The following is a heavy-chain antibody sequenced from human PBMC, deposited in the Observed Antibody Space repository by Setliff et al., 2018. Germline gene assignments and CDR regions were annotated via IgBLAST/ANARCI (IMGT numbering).Heavy chain of an antibody. CDR1: GGSVSSSSYY. CDR2: IYASGRT. V-gene: IGHV4-61*02. CDR3: ARVRNDYPYYIDS. J-gene: IGHJ4*02. D-gene: IGHD4-17*01. Sequence: SETLSLTCTVSGGSVSSSSYYWNWIRRPAGKGLEWTGRIYASGRTDYNPSLQSRVSISLDTSQSQFSLRLSSVTAADTALYFCARVRNDYPYYIDSWGQGTLVTVSS.